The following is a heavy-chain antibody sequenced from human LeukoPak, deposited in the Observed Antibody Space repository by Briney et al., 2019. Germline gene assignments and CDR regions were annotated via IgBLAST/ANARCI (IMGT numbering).Heavy chain of an antibody. CDR2: ISDTSSTI. CDR1: GFTFSDYY. V-gene: IGHV3-11*04. CDR3: ARASIGSSSIYYFDY. J-gene: IGHJ4*02. Sequence: GGSLRLSCAASGFTFSDYYMTWIRQAPGKGLEWISYISDTSSTIYYADSLKGRFTISRDNAKNSLYLRMNSLRTEDTAVYYCARASIGSSSIYYFDYWGQGTLVTVSS. D-gene: IGHD6-6*01.